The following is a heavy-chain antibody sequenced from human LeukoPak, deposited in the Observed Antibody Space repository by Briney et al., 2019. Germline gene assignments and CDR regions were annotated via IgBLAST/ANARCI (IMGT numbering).Heavy chain of an antibody. CDR1: GFTFSSYW. D-gene: IGHD1-26*01. V-gene: IGHV3-7*01. J-gene: IGHJ6*02. CDR2: IKQDGSEK. CDR3: ARDSYRKYYYGMGV. Sequence: GGSLRLFCAASGFTFSSYWMSWVRQAPGKGLEWVANIKQDGSEKYYVDPVKGRFTISRDNAKNSLYLQMNSLRAEDTAVYYCARDSYRKYYYGMGVWGQGTTVTVSS.